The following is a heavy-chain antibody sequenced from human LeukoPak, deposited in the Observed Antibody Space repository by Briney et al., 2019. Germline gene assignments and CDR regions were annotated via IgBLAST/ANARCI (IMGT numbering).Heavy chain of an antibody. Sequence: PAGGSLRLSCAASGFTFSSYSMNWVRQAPGKGLEWVSYISSSSSTIYYAGSVKGRFTISRDNAKNSLYLQMNSLRAEDTAVYYCARVPGDYWGQGTLVTVSS. CDR1: GFTFSSYS. CDR2: ISSSSSTI. CDR3: ARVPGDY. V-gene: IGHV3-48*01. J-gene: IGHJ4*02.